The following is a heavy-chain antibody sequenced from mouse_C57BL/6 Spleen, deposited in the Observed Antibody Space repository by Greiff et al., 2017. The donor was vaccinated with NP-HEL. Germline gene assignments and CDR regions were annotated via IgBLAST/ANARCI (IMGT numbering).Heavy chain of an antibody. D-gene: IGHD3-2*02. J-gene: IGHJ4*01. V-gene: IGHV1-69*01. CDR3: ARGSSGYDYAMDY. Sequence: VQLQQSGAELVMPGASVKLSCKASGYTFTSYWMHWVKQRPGQGLEWIGEIDPSDSYTNYNQKFKGKSTLTVDKSSSTAYMQLSSLTSEDSAVYYCARGSSGYDYAMDYWGQGTSVTVSS. CDR2: IDPSDSYT. CDR1: GYTFTSYW.